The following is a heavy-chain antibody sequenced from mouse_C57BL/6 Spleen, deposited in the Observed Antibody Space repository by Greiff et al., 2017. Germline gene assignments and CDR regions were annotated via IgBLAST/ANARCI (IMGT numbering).Heavy chain of an antibody. Sequence: QVQLQQPGAELVRPGSSVKLSCKASGYTFTSYWLHWVKQRPIQGLEWIGNIDPSDSETHYNQKFKDKATLTVDKSSSTAYMQLSSLTSEDSAVYFCARSRLYYAMDYWGQGTSVTVSS. V-gene: IGHV1-52*01. CDR3: ARSRLYYAMDY. CDR1: GYTFTSYW. J-gene: IGHJ4*01. CDR2: IDPSDSET.